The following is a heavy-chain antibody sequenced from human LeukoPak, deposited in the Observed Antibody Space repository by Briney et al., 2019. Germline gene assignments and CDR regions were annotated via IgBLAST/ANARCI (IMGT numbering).Heavy chain of an antibody. CDR3: ARGRGYSYGHFDY. D-gene: IGHD5-18*01. Sequence: ETLSLTCTVSGGSISSSSYYWGWIRQPPGKGLEWIGSIYYSGSTYYNPSLKSRVTISVDTSKNQFSLKLSSVTAADTAVYYCARGRGYSYGHFDYWGQGTLVTVSS. J-gene: IGHJ4*02. CDR1: GGSISSSSYY. V-gene: IGHV4-39*07. CDR2: IYYSGST.